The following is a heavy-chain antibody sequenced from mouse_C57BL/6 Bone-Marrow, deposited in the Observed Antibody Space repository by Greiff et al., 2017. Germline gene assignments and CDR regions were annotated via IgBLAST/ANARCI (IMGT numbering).Heavy chain of an antibody. Sequence: QVQLQQSGAELAKPGASVTLSCKASGYTFTSYWMHWVKQRPGQGLEWIGYINPSRGYTKYNQKFKNKATLTADKSYSTAYMQLSSLTYEASAVYYWATRYYFVYWGQGTTLTVSS. V-gene: IGHV1-7*01. J-gene: IGHJ2*01. CDR3: ATRYYFVY. CDR2: INPSRGYT. CDR1: GYTFTSYW.